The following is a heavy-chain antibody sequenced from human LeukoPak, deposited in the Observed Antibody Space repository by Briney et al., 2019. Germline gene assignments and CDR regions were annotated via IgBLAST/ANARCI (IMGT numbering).Heavy chain of an antibody. J-gene: IGHJ6*03. D-gene: IGHD2-2*01. CDR1: GFTFGDYG. Sequence: GGSLRLSCAASGFTFGDYGMSWVRQAPGKGLEWVSGINWNGGSTGYADSVKGRFTISRDNAKNSLYLQMNSLRAEDTALYYCAKAGVVPAANYYYYMDVWGKGTTVTVSS. CDR3: AKAGVVPAANYYYYMDV. CDR2: INWNGGST. V-gene: IGHV3-20*04.